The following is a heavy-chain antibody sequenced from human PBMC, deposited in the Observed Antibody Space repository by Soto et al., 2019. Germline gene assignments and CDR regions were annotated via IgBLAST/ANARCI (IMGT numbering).Heavy chain of an antibody. CDR2: ITYDGSNK. V-gene: IGHV3-30*18. CDR3: EKGAMDAFDC. J-gene: IGHJ4*02. CDR1: GFTFSSYG. Sequence: QVQLVESGGGVVQPGRSLRLSCAASGFTFSSYGMHWVRQAPGKGLEWVAVITYDGSNKYYADSVKGRFTTSRDNSKNSQYLQMNSLRAEDTAVYYCEKGAMDAFDCWGQGTLVTVSS. D-gene: IGHD2-8*01.